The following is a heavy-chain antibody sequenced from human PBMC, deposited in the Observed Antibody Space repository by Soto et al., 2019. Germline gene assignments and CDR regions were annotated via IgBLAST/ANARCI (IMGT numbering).Heavy chain of an antibody. CDR3: AKDSISFNGIYDALDI. CDR2: LGGGDDI. Sequence: VQLLESGGGWVQPGGSLRLSCEASGFTFRNYAMSWVRQAPGEGPEWVSTLGGGDDIFYADSVKGRFTVSRDNSKSTMYLQMDNLRVEDTAIYFCAKDSISFNGIYDALDIWGQGTVVTVSS. V-gene: IGHV3-23*01. D-gene: IGHD3-3*02. J-gene: IGHJ3*02. CDR1: GFTFRNYA.